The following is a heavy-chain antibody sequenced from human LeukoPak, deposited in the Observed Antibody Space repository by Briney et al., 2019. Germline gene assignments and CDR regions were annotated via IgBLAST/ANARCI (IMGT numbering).Heavy chain of an antibody. D-gene: IGHD2-21*02. CDR3: ARDSCGGDCYWYYFDF. V-gene: IGHV3-48*03. J-gene: IGHJ4*02. CDR2: ISSSGSIT. CDR1: GFTFSSYE. Sequence: GGSLRLSCAASGFTFSSYEMNWVRQAPGKGLEWVSYISSSGSITYYAESVKGRFTISRDNAKNSLYLQMNSLRAEDTAVYYCARDSCGGDCYWYYFDFWGQGTLVTVSS.